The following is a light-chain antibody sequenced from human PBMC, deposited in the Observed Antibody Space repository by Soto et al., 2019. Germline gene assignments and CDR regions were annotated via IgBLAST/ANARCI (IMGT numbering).Light chain of an antibody. Sequence: NFMLAQPHSVSESPGKTVTISCTRISGSIASNYVQWYQQRPGSAPTTVISEDNQRPSGVPDRFSGSIDSSSNSASLTISGLKTEDEADYYCQSYDSSNVVFGGGTKVTV. CDR3: QSYDSSNVV. V-gene: IGLV6-57*04. CDR2: EDN. J-gene: IGLJ2*01. CDR1: SGSIASNY.